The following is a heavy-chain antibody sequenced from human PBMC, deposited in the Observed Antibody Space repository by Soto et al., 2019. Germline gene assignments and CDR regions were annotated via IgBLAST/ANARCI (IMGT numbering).Heavy chain of an antibody. CDR1: GVPFRIYY. J-gene: IGHJ5*02. D-gene: IGHD6-19*01. Sequence: ETLSLPCAVYGVPFRIYYLLWLRQHPGKGLAWIGEINHSGSNNYNPSLKSRVTISVDTSKNQFSLKLTSVTAADTAVYYCAREKAVASKGWLGPWGQGTLVRVS. CDR2: INHSGSN. CDR3: AREKAVASKGWLGP. V-gene: IGHV4-34*01.